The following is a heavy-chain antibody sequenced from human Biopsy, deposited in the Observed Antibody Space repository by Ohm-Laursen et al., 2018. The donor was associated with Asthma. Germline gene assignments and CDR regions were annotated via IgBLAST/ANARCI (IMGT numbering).Heavy chain of an antibody. Sequence: SVKASCKASGYTFRSYGVSWVRQAPGQGLEWMGWISPFTGDTHFGQKFQGRATMTTDTSTDTAYMELRSLRSDDTAVYYCARHPYNFGGFDYWGQGSLVLVSS. CDR1: GYTFRSYG. J-gene: IGHJ4*02. V-gene: IGHV1-18*04. CDR2: ISPFTGDT. CDR3: ARHPYNFGGFDY. D-gene: IGHD5-24*01.